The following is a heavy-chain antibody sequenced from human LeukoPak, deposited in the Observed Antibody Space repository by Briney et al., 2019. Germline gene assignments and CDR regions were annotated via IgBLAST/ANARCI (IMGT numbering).Heavy chain of an antibody. Sequence: GGSLRLSCAASGFTFSSYAMSWVRQAPGKGLEWVSSISSSSSYIYYADSVKGRFTISRDNAKNSLYLQMNSLRAEDTAVYYCARDSGYDTAFDIWGQGTMVTVSS. D-gene: IGHD3-3*01. CDR3: ARDSGYDTAFDI. J-gene: IGHJ3*02. V-gene: IGHV3-21*01. CDR2: ISSSSSYI. CDR1: GFTFSSYA.